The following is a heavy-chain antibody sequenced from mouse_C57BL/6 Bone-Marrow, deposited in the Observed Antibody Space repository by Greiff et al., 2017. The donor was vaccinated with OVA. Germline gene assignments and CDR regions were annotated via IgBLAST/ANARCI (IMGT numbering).Heavy chain of an antibody. CDR3: ARGDVYYVKDY. J-gene: IGHJ2*01. Sequence: DVQLQESGPGLVKPSQSLSLTCSVTGYSITSGYYWNWIRQFPGNKLEWMGYIRYDGSTNYNPSLKNRISITRDTSKKQFVLKLNTVTTEDTATYYCARGDVYYVKDYWGKGTTLTVAS. CDR2: IRYDGST. CDR1: GYSITSGYY. V-gene: IGHV3-6*01. D-gene: IGHD2-3*01.